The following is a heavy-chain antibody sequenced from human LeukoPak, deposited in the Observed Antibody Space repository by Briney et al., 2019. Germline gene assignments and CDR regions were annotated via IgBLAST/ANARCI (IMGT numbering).Heavy chain of an antibody. CDR1: GFTFSIYA. CDR3: AKNLLIAVAGPADY. D-gene: IGHD6-19*01. Sequence: GGSLRLSCAASGFTFSIYAMSWVRQAPGKGLEWVSAISGSGGSTYYADSVKGRFTISRDNSKNTLYLQMNSLRAEDTAVYYCAKNLLIAVAGPADYWGQGTLVTVSS. J-gene: IGHJ4*02. V-gene: IGHV3-23*01. CDR2: ISGSGGST.